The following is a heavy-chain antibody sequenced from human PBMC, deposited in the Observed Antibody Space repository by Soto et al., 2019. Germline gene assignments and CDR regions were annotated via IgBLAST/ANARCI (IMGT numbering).Heavy chain of an antibody. J-gene: IGHJ4*02. V-gene: IGHV3-72*01. CDR3: VRNFRNRIGKGADY. D-gene: IGHD3-16*01. CDR1: GFSLSDHY. Sequence: EVQLVESGGGLVQPRGSLRLSCAASGFSLSDHYMDWVRQAPGKGLEWVGRVRDKVDSYTTEYASSVKGRFTVSRDDSQNTLYLQMTSLKAEDPVVYYCVRNFRNRIGKGADYWGKFNLVTVSS. CDR2: VRDKVDSYTT.